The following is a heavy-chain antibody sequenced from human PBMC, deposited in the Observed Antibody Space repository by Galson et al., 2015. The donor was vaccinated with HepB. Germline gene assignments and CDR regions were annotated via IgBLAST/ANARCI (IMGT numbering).Heavy chain of an antibody. CDR3: ARDSSFDY. CDR2: IWYDGSNK. V-gene: IGHV3-33*08. J-gene: IGHJ4*02. CDR1: GITFSKYA. Sequence: SLRLSCAASGITFSKYAMSWVRQAPGKGLEWVAVIWYDGSNKYYADSVKGRFTISRDNSKNTLYLQMNSLRAEDTAVYYCARDSSFDYWGQGTLVTVSS.